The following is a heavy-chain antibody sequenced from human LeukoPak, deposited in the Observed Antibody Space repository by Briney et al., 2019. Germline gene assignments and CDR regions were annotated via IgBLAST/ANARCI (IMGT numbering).Heavy chain of an antibody. Sequence: ASVKVSCKASGYTFTSYGISWVRQAPGQGLEWMGWISAYNGNTNYAQKLQGRVTMTTDTSTSTAYMELRSLRPDDTAVYYCARDSGSYVKNWFDPWGQGTLVTVSS. V-gene: IGHV1-18*01. CDR3: ARDSGSYVKNWFDP. D-gene: IGHD1-26*01. CDR2: ISAYNGNT. J-gene: IGHJ5*02. CDR1: GYTFTSYG.